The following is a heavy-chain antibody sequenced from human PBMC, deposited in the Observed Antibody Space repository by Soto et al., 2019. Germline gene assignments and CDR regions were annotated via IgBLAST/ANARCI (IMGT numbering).Heavy chain of an antibody. CDR1: GGSISSSSHY. V-gene: IGHV4-39*01. CDR2: IYYSGDT. D-gene: IGHD6-19*01. CDR3: ARHAPYASGCANRILY. J-gene: IGHJ4*02. Sequence: SETLSLTCTVSGGSISSSSHYWGWIRQSPGKGLEWIATIYYSGDTWYNPPLKSRVTISVDASKNQFYLRLSSVTAADTGLYFCARHAPYASGCANRILYWGQGTLVTVS.